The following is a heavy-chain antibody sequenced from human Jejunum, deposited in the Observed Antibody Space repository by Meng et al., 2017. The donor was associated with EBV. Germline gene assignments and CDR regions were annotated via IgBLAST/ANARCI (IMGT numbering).Heavy chain of an antibody. J-gene: IGHJ5*02. V-gene: IGHV3-23*04. CDR1: GFTFSSHT. CDR3: AKLTRA. CDR2: ITGSGGST. Sequence: VQLVEAGGGLVQPGASLRPSCAASGFTFSSHTMRVVRQAPGKGLEWVSAITGSGGSTYYTDSVKGRFTISRDNSKNTLYLQMNSLRAEDTAVYYCAKLTRAWGQGTLVTVSS.